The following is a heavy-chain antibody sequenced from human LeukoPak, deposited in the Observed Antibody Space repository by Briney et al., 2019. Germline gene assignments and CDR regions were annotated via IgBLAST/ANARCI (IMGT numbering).Heavy chain of an antibody. V-gene: IGHV4-34*01. CDR1: GGSFSGYY. CDR2: INHSGST. Sequence: SETLSLTCAVYGGSFSGYYWSWIRQPPGKGLEWIGEINHSGSTNYNPSLKSRVTISVDTSKNQFSLKLSSVTAADTAVYYCARRGHVWGSYRYRIDYWGQGTLVTVSS. J-gene: IGHJ4*02. CDR3: ARRGHVWGSYRYRIDY. D-gene: IGHD3-16*02.